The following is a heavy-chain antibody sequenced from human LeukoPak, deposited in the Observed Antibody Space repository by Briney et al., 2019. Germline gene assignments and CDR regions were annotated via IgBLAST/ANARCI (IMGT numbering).Heavy chain of an antibody. Sequence: GGSLRLSCAASGFGFTVSNNYMNWVRQAPGKGLEWVSVFYDGGSTYYADSVKGRFTISRDSSKNTLYLQMNSLSSEDTAVNYCAGDWNDAYCFGYWGQGTLVTVYS. J-gene: IGHJ4*02. D-gene: IGHD1-1*01. CDR1: GFGFTVSNNY. V-gene: IGHV3-66*02. CDR3: AGDWNDAYCFGY. CDR2: FYDGGST.